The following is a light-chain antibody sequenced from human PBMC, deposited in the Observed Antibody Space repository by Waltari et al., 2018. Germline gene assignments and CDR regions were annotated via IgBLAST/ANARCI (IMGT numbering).Light chain of an antibody. CDR3: SSQSSDNVVL. CDR1: SSDVGTSNS. J-gene: IGLJ3*02. Sequence: QSALTQPASVSGSPGQSITISCTGTSSDVGTSNSVSWYQDHPGQGPKVIIYDVSDRPSGVYARFSGSKSGNTASLTISGLQAEDEADYYCSSQSSDNVVLFGGGTKVTVL. V-gene: IGLV2-14*03. CDR2: DVS.